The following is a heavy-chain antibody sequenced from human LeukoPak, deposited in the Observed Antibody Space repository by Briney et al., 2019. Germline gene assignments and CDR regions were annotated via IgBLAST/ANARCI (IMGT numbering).Heavy chain of an antibody. CDR3: ARGRRSGGVVVVAATPYYYYMDV. CDR2: IYTSGST. V-gene: IGHV4-61*02. CDR1: GGSIISDNYY. D-gene: IGHD2-15*01. J-gene: IGHJ6*03. Sequence: SETLSLTCTVSGGSIISDNYYWSWIRQPAGRGLEWIGRIYTSGSTNYNPSLKSRVTISVDTSKNQFSLKLSSVTAADTAVYYCARGRRSGGVVVVAATPYYYYMDVWGKGTTVTVSS.